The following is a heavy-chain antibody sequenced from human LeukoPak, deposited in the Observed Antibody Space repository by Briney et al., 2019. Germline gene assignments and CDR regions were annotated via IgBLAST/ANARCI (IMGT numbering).Heavy chain of an antibody. V-gene: IGHV4-38-2*02. D-gene: IGHD1-26*01. J-gene: IGHJ3*02. Sequence: PSETLSLTCSVSAYSISSGYYWGWIRQPPGKGLEWIGSIHHTGYTFYNPSVKSRITISVDTSKNQFSLKLSSVTAADTAVYYCARGELLLDAFDIWGQGTMVTVSS. CDR1: AYSISSGYY. CDR3: ARGELLLDAFDI. CDR2: IHHTGYT.